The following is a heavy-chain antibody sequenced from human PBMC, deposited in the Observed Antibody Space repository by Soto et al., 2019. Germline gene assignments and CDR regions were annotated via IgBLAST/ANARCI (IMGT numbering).Heavy chain of an antibody. CDR3: AKDRRSSGWYPGILNWFDP. Sequence: GGSLRLSCAASGFTFSSYAMRWVRQAPGKGLEWVSAISGSGGSTYYADSVKGRFTISRDNSKNTLYLQMNSLRAEDTAVYYCAKDRRSSGWYPGILNWFDPWGQGTLVTVSS. D-gene: IGHD6-19*01. V-gene: IGHV3-23*01. CDR2: ISGSGGST. CDR1: GFTFSSYA. J-gene: IGHJ5*02.